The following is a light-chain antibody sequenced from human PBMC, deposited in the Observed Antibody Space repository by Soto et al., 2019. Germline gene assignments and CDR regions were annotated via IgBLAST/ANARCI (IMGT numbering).Light chain of an antibody. CDR3: QQSYNNPRT. CDR1: QSISTY. Sequence: DIQMTQSPSSLSASVGDRLTITCRASQSISTYLNWYQHKPGKAPKLLIYAASSLQSGVPSRFSGSGSGTHFTLTISSLQPEDFATYYCQQSYNNPRTFGQGTKVEVK. CDR2: AAS. V-gene: IGKV1-39*01. J-gene: IGKJ1*01.